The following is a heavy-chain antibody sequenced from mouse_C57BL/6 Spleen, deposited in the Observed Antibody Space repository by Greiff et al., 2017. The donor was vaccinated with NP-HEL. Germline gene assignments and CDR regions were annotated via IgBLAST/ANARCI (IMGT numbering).Heavy chain of an antibody. CDR2: ISSGSSTI. CDR1: GFTFSDYG. CDR3: AKSYYYGSSYLYYYAMDY. D-gene: IGHD1-1*01. Sequence: EVMLVESGGGLVKPGGSLKLSCAASGFTFSDYGMHWVRQAPEKGLEWVAYISSGSSTIYYADTVKGRFTISRDNAKNTLFLQMTSLRSEDTAMYYCAKSYYYGSSYLYYYAMDYWGQGTSVTVSS. V-gene: IGHV5-17*01. J-gene: IGHJ4*01.